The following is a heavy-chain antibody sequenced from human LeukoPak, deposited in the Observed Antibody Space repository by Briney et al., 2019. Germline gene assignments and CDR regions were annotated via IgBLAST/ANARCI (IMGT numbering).Heavy chain of an antibody. CDR1: GYSFSNYW. V-gene: IGHV5-51*03. J-gene: IGHJ3*02. D-gene: IGHD3-3*01. CDR2: IYPSASDT. Sequence: GESLNISCKGSGYSFSNYWIGWVRQMPGKGLEWMGIIYPSASDTRYRPSFQGQVTMSADKSSSIVYLQWSSLEASDTAKYFCARRSTISAFDAFDIWGQGTMVIVSS. CDR3: ARRSTISAFDAFDI.